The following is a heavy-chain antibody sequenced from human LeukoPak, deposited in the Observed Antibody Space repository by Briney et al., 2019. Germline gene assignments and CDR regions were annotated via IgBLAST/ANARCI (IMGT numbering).Heavy chain of an antibody. CDR1: GFTLSSYW. CDR2: IKEDGSEK. CDR3: ARRPGWFDP. J-gene: IGHJ5*02. Sequence: GESLRLSCAASGFTLSSYWMSWVRQAPGKGLEWVANIKEDGSEKYYVDSVKGRFTISRDNAKNSLYLQMNSLRAEDTAVYYCARRPGWFDPWGQGTLVTVSS. V-gene: IGHV3-7*01.